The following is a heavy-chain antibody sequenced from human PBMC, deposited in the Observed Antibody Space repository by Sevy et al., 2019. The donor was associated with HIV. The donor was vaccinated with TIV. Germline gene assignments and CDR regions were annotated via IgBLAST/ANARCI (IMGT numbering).Heavy chain of an antibody. J-gene: IGHJ6*02. CDR1: GFTFINHA. CDR3: ARDLNSGYANYYYYGMDV. CDR2: ISYDGSNK. Sequence: GRSLRLSCAASGFTFINHAMHWVRQAPGKGLEWVTVISYDGSNKYYADSVKGRFTISRDTSKSTVYLQMDSLRAEDTAAYYCARDLNSGYANYYYYGMDVWGQGTTVTVSS. V-gene: IGHV3-30*04. D-gene: IGHD5-12*01.